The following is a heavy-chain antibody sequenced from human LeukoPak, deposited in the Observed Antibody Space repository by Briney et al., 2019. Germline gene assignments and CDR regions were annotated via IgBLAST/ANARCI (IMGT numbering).Heavy chain of an antibody. CDR3: ARDLIRGLLLWTPQYYGMDV. D-gene: IGHD3-10*01. CDR2: IIPIFGTA. V-gene: IGHV1-69*06. CDR1: GGTFSSYA. Sequence: GASVKVSCKASGGTFSSYAISWVRQAPGQGLEWMGGIIPIFGTANYAQKFQGRVTITAHKSTSTAYMELSSLRSEDTAVYYCARDLIRGLLLWTPQYYGMDVWGKGTTVTVSS. J-gene: IGHJ6*04.